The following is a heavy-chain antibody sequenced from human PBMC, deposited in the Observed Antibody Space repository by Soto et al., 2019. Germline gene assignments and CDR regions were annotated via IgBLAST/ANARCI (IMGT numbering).Heavy chain of an antibody. CDR3: ARHEATYYIFYGMDV. Sequence: PGESLKISCKSYGYSFTTYWIAWVRQMPGKGLEWMGSIHPGESDTRYSPSFQGQVTISAERSITTAYLQGSSLKASDTAMYYCARHEATYYIFYGMDVWGQGTTVTVSS. J-gene: IGHJ6*02. CDR2: IHPGESDT. D-gene: IGHD1-26*01. CDR1: GYSFTTYW. V-gene: IGHV5-51*01.